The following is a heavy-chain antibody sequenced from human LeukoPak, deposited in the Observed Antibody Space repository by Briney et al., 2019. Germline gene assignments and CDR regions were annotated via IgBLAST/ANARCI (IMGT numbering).Heavy chain of an antibody. V-gene: IGHV3-23*01. CDR1: GLIFSNYA. D-gene: IGHD3-22*01. CDR3: ARDRSTYYYDSSGYIS. J-gene: IGHJ4*02. CDR2: ISGRGGST. Sequence: GGSLRLSCEASGLIFSNYAMSWVRQAPGKGLEWVSGISGRGGSTYYADSVKGRFTISRDNSKNTLYLQMNSLRAEDTAVYYCARDRSTYYYDSSGYISWGQGTLVTVSS.